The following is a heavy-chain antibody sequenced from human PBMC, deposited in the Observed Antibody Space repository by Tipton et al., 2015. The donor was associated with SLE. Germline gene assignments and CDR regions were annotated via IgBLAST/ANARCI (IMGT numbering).Heavy chain of an antibody. D-gene: IGHD1-1*01. V-gene: IGHV4-59*01. CDR2: IYHSGST. J-gene: IGHJ4*02. Sequence: TLSLTCAVSGGSMSTYYWSWIRQPPGKGLEWIGYIYHSGSTNYNPALRSRVTISVDTSKNQLSLQLSSVTTADTAVYFCARGDPQGLDPFGYWGQGTLVTVSS. CDR1: GGSMSTYY. CDR3: ARGDPQGLDPFGY.